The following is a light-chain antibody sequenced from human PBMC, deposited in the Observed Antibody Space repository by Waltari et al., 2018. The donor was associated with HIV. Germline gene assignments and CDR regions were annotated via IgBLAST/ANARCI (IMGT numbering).Light chain of an antibody. CDR3: LQSDNWPYS. J-gene: IGKJ2*03. CDR2: GAS. V-gene: IGKV3-15*01. CDR1: QSVSTT. Sequence: EIVMTQSPVTLSVSPGERANLSCRASQSVSTTLAWYQQRPGQAPRVLIYGASTRATGIPARFSGSGSGTEFTLTISSLQSEDSAVYYCLQSDNWPYSFGQGTKLEIK.